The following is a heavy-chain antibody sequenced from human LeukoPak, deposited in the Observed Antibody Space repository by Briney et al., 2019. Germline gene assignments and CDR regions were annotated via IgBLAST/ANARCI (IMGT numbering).Heavy chain of an antibody. V-gene: IGHV3-23*01. CDR3: AKGHDTSCFDY. J-gene: IGHJ4*02. CDR2: ISDDASKT. Sequence: PGGSLRLSCAASGFAFRSYGMTWVRQAPGKGLEWVSAISDDASKTYYADSVRGRFAISRDNSGNKLYLQMDRLSVEDTAIYYCAKGHDTSCFDYWGQGTLVTVSS. D-gene: IGHD2-2*01. CDR1: GFAFRSYG.